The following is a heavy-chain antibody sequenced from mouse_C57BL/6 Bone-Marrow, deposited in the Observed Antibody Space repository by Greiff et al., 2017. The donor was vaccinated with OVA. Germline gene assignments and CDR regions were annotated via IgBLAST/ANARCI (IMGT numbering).Heavy chain of an antibody. Sequence: VKLQQPGTELVKPGASVKLSCKASGSTFTSYWMHWVKQRPGQGLEWIGNINPSNGGTNYNETFQSKATLTVDKSSSTAYMQLSSLTSEDSAVYYCARSDDSNFPWFAYWGQGTLVTVSA. CDR2: INPSNGGT. CDR1: GSTFTSYW. D-gene: IGHD2-5*01. V-gene: IGHV1-53*01. CDR3: ARSDDSNFPWFAY. J-gene: IGHJ3*01.